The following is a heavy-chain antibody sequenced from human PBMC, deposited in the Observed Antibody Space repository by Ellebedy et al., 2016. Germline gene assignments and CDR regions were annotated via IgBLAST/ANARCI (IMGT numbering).Heavy chain of an antibody. V-gene: IGHV4-39*01. CDR2: VYYSGST. D-gene: IGHD4-23*01. J-gene: IGHJ3*02. Sequence: SETLSLTCTVSGGSISNKSYYWGWIRQPPGKGLEWIGTVYYSGSTYYNPSLKSRITISVDTSKNQFSLMLSSVTAADTAVYYCAFAWELTDAFDIWGQGTMVTVSS. CDR3: AFAWELTDAFDI. CDR1: GGSISNKSYY.